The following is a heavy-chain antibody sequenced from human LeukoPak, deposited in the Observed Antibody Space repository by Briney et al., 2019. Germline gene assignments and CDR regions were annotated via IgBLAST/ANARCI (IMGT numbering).Heavy chain of an antibody. D-gene: IGHD3-3*01. V-gene: IGHV3-7*01. CDR3: ARGSYDFWSGYLYYFDS. CDR2: IKQDGSEK. CDR1: GFTFSSYW. J-gene: IGHJ4*02. Sequence: GGSLRLSCAASGFTFSSYWMSWVRQAPGKGLEWVANIKQDGSEKYHVDSVKGRFTISRDNAKNSLYLQMNSLRAEDKAVYYCARGSYDFWSGYLYYFDSWGQGTLVTVSS.